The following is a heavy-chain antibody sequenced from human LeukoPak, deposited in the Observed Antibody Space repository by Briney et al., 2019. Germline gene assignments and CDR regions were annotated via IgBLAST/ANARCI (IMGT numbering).Heavy chain of an antibody. CDR2: ITGSGTNR. Sequence: GGSLRLSCVASGFTFSNYAMSWVRQAPGKGLEWVSAITGSGTNRYYADSLKGRFTTSRDNSKNTVFLQMNSLRHEDTAIYYCVIWGDYDVLTGYYVPDYWGQGTLVTVAS. D-gene: IGHD3-9*01. V-gene: IGHV3-23*01. J-gene: IGHJ4*02. CDR1: GFTFSNYA. CDR3: VIWGDYDVLTGYYVPDY.